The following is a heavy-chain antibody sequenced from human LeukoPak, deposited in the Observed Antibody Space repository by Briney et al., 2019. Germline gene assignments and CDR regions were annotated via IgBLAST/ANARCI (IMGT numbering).Heavy chain of an antibody. J-gene: IGHJ5*02. Sequence: ASVKVSCKASGGTFSSYAISWVRQAPGQGLEWMGRIIPILGIANYAQKFQGRVTTTADKSTSTAYMELSSLRSEDTAVYYCARDLYSGYDFPVVAWGQGTLVTVSS. CDR2: IIPILGIA. V-gene: IGHV1-69*04. D-gene: IGHD5-12*01. CDR1: GGTFSSYA. CDR3: ARDLYSGYDFPVVA.